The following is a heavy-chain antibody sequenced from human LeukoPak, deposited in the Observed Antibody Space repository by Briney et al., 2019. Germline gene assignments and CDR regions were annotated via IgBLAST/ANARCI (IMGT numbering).Heavy chain of an antibody. D-gene: IGHD5-18*01. CDR3: ARGRAGRGYSYVICYYYYMDV. Sequence: PSGTLSLTCAVSGGSISSSNWWSWVRQPPGKGLEWIGEIYHSGSTYYSPSVKSRVTISLDTSRNQFSLKLSSVTAADTAVYYCARGRAGRGYSYVICYYYYMDVWGKGTTVTVSS. CDR2: IYHSGST. CDR1: GGSISSSNW. V-gene: IGHV4-4*02. J-gene: IGHJ6*03.